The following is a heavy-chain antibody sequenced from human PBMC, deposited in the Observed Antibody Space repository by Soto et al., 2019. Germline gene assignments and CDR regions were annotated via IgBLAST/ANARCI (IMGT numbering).Heavy chain of an antibody. CDR3: ASKVDWLLVATTFDY. Sequence: ASVKVSCKASGGTFSSYTISWVRQAPGQGLEWMGRIIPILGIANYAQKFQGRVTITADKSTGTAYMELSSLRSEDTAVYYCASKVDWLLVATTFDYWGQGTLVTVSS. CDR2: IIPILGIA. V-gene: IGHV1-69*02. D-gene: IGHD3-9*01. CDR1: GGTFSSYT. J-gene: IGHJ4*02.